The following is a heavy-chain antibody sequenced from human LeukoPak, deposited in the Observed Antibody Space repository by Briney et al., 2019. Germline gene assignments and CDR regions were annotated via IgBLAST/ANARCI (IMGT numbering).Heavy chain of an antibody. V-gene: IGHV3-48*03. Sequence: GGSLRLSCAASGFTFSSYEMNWVRQAPGKGLEWVSYISVSGSAKNYADSVKGRFTISRDNAKNSLHLQMNSLRAEDTAVYYCATASYFDFPSWGQGTLVTVSS. D-gene: IGHD3-3*01. CDR2: ISVSGSAK. J-gene: IGHJ5*02. CDR3: ATASYFDFPS. CDR1: GFTFSSYE.